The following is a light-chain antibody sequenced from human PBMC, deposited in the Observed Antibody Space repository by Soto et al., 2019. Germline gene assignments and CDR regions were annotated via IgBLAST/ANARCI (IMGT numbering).Light chain of an antibody. V-gene: IGKV3-15*01. CDR1: QSVYSN. CDR2: GAS. CDR3: QQYNSWPRT. J-gene: IGKJ1*01. Sequence: EIVMTQSPATLSVSPGERATLSCRASQSVYSNLAWYQQKPGQAPRLHIYGASSRASRIPVRFSGSGSGTEFTLTISSLQSEDFAVYYCQQYNSWPRTFGQGTKVEIK.